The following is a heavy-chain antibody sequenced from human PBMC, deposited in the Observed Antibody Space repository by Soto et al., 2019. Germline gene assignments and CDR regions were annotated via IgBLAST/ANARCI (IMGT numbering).Heavy chain of an antibody. CDR2: IYPDDSDT. J-gene: IGHJ6*03. D-gene: IGHD5-12*01. V-gene: IGHV5-51*01. Sequence: GESLKISCKGSGYGFTSHWIVWVRQMPGKGLEWMGSIYPDDSDTRYSPSFQGQVTISADKSITTAYLQWSSLKASDTAMYYCARLAVDKEYLYYYMDVWGKGTTVTVSS. CDR3: ARLAVDKEYLYYYMDV. CDR1: GYGFTSHW.